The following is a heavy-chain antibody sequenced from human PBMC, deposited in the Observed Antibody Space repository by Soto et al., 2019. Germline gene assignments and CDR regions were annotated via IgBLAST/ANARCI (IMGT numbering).Heavy chain of an antibody. V-gene: IGHV4-34*01. CDR3: ARGPRCINTACSNDYYHFGLDV. CDR2: INHSGRT. CDR1: GGSCGGYG. Sequence: SVTLSVSCAVDGGSCGGYGGSWIRQPPGRGLEWIGEINHSGRTNLNPSLKSRVNTSVDTSKNHFSLRLSSVTAADTAVYYCARGPRCINTACSNDYYHFGLDVWGQGTTVTVSS. D-gene: IGHD2-2*01. J-gene: IGHJ6*02.